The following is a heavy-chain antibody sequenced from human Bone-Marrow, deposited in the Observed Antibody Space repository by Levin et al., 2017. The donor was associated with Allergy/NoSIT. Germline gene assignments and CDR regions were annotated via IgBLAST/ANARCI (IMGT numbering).Heavy chain of an antibody. CDR3: ARGFRGSRTSAAGTDY. V-gene: IGHV4-34*01. J-gene: IGHJ4*02. CDR2: ITHSGGT. Sequence: ASETLSLTCAVYGGSFSGYSWSWIRQAPGKGLEWIGEITHSGGTNYSPSLKSRVTISADTSKIQFSLKLSSVTAADTAVYYCARGFRGSRTSAAGTDYWGQGTLVTVSS. CDR1: GGSFSGYS. D-gene: IGHD6-13*01.